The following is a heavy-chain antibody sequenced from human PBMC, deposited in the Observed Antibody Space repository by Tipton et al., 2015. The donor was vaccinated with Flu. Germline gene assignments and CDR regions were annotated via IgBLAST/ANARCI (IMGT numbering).Heavy chain of an antibody. CDR2: INHSGST. V-gene: IGHV4-34*01. D-gene: IGHD1-26*01. CDR1: GGSFSGYY. CDR3: ARRGSGSYYRRSRGAFDI. Sequence: TLSLTCAVYGGSFSGYYWSWIRQHPGKGLEWIGEINHSGSTNYNPSLKSRVTISVDTSKNQFSLKLSSVTAADTAVYYCARRGSGSYYRRSRGAFDIWGQGTMVTVSS. J-gene: IGHJ3*02.